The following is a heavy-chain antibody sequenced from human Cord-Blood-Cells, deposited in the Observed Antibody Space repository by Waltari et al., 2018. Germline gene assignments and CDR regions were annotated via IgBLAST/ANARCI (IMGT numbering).Heavy chain of an antibody. CDR3: AHRRPNSSGYYYASAFDI. Sequence: QITLKESGPTLVKPTQTLTLTCTFSGFSLSTSGVGVGWIRQPPGQALEWLTLIYWDDDKRYSPCLKSRLTIAKDTSKNQVVLTRTNMDPVDTATYDCAHRRPNSSGYYYASAFDIWGQGTMVTVSS. CDR1: GFSLSTSGVG. D-gene: IGHD3-22*01. CDR2: IYWDDDK. J-gene: IGHJ3*02. V-gene: IGHV2-5*02.